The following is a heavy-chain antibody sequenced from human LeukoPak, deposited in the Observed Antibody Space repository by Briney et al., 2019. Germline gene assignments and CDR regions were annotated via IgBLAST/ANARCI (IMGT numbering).Heavy chain of an antibody. J-gene: IGHJ5*02. V-gene: IGHV3-21*01. Sequence: GGYLRLSCAASGFTFSSYSMNWVRQAPGKGLEWVSSISSSSSYIYYADSVKGRFTISRDNAKNSLYLQMNSLRAEDTAVYYCARDGWVGGYASSRWFDPWGQGTLVTVSS. CDR1: GFTFSSYS. CDR3: ARDGWVGGYASSRWFDP. CDR2: ISSSSSYI. D-gene: IGHD5-12*01.